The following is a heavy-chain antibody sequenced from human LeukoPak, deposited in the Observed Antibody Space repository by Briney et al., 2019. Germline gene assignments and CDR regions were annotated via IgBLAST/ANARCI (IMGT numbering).Heavy chain of an antibody. CDR2: IYYSGST. Sequence: SETLSLTCTVSGGSISSGDYYWSWIRQPPGKGLEWIGYIYYSGSTYYNPSLKSRVTISVDTSKNQFSLKLSSVTAADTAVYYCARLRVVPAATYDYWGQGTLVTVSS. CDR1: GGSISSGDYY. J-gene: IGHJ4*02. V-gene: IGHV4-30-4*08. D-gene: IGHD2-2*01. CDR3: ARLRVVPAATYDY.